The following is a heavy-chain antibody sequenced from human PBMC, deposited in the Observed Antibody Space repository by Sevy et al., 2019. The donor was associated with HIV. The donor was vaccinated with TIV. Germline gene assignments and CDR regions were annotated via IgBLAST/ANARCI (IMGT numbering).Heavy chain of an antibody. CDR1: GFTFSSYS. J-gene: IGHJ4*02. CDR2: ISGSSSYI. V-gene: IGHV3-21*01. D-gene: IGHD1-26*01. Sequence: GGSVRLSCAASGFTFSSYSMNWVRQAPGKGLEWVSSISGSSSYIYYADSVKGRFTISRDNAKNSLYLQMNSLRAEDTAVYYCARDSAVGYWGQGTLVTVSS. CDR3: ARDSAVGY.